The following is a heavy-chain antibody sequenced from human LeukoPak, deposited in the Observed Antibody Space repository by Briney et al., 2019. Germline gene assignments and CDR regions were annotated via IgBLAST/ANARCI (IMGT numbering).Heavy chain of an antibody. V-gene: IGHV1-69*04. CDR1: GGTSNSHA. D-gene: IGHD3-22*01. CDR3: ATTNDGGGYQWGDFFDF. J-gene: IGHJ4*02. Sequence: ASVKVSCKASGGTSNSHAISWMRQAPGQGLEWMGRIIPNLGTTNRAQNFQDRVTLTADKSTNTAYMELTSLTSDDTAVYYCATTNDGGGYQWGDFFDFWGQGTLVTVSS. CDR2: IIPNLGTT.